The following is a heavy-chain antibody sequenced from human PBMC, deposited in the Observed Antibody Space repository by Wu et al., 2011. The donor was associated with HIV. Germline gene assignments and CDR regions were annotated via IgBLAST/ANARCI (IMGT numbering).Heavy chain of an antibody. V-gene: IGHV1-69*06. CDR1: GNTFSGYA. J-gene: IGHJ6*03. CDR3: ARSGVSAEYYFYYMNV. Sequence: QVQLVQSGAEVKKAGSSVKVSCKASGNTFSGYAVSWVRQAPGQGLEWMGGILPMFGSTNYARKFQGRVTITADKSATTVYMELRSPRSEDTAMYYCARSGVSAEYYFYYMNVWGKGTTVTVSS. CDR2: ILPMFGST. D-gene: IGHD2-2*01.